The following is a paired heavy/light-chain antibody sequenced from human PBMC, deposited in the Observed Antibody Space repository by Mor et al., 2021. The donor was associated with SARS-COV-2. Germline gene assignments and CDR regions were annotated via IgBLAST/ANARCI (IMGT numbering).Light chain of an antibody. J-gene: IGLJ2*01. CDR1: SSDVGNYNL. CDR2: EVN. CDR3: CSYAGAYSVI. Sequence: QSALTQPASVSGSPGQSITISCTGTSSDVGNYNLVSWYQQHPGKAPRLMIYEVNRRPSGISDRFSGSKSGNTATLTISGLQPEDEAHYYCCSYAGAYSVIFGGGTKLTVL. V-gene: IGLV2-23*02.
Heavy chain of an antibody. Sequence: QVQLQESGPGLVKPSETLSLTCTVSGGSINNYYRIWIRQPPGKGLEWIGNIYNSGSTNYNPSLKSRVTMSVDTSKNQFSLRLSSVTAADTAVYYCARSFCGSDCLRAPKNRYWYFDLWGRGTLVTVFS. CDR1: GGSINNYY. V-gene: IGHV4-59*01. D-gene: IGHD2-21*02. J-gene: IGHJ2*01. CDR3: ARSFCGSDCLRAPKNRYWYFDL. CDR2: IYNSGST.